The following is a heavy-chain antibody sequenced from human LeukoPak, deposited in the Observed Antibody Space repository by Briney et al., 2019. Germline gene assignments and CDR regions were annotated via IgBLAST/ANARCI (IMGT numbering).Heavy chain of an antibody. J-gene: IGHJ4*02. V-gene: IGHV3-23*01. Sequence: GGSLRLSCAASGFTFSSYAMSWVRQAPGKGLEWVSGISDSGGTTYYADSVKGRFTISRDNSKNTMYLQMNSLRAEDTAVYYCAQDRAWIEFYFWGQGTLVTVSS. CDR2: ISDSGGTT. D-gene: IGHD5-12*01. CDR1: GFTFSSYA. CDR3: AQDRAWIEFYF.